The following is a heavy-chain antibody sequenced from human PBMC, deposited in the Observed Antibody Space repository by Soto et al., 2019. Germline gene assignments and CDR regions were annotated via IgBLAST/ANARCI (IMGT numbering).Heavy chain of an antibody. D-gene: IGHD2-2*01. CDR1: GYTFTSYG. CDR2: ISAYNGNT. J-gene: IGHJ6*02. CDR3: ARVVVPAAIGYYYYYGMDV. Sequence: GASVKVSCKASGYTFTSYGISWVRQAPGQGLEWMGWISAYNGNTNYAQKLQGRVTMTTDTSTSTAYMELRSLRSDDTAVYYCARVVVPAAIGYYYYYGMDVWGQGTTVTVSS. V-gene: IGHV1-18*04.